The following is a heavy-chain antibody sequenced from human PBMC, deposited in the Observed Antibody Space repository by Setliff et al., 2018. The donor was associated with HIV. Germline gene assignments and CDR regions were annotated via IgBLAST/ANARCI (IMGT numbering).Heavy chain of an antibody. CDR3: AKEGGSERMRFFYYYMDV. J-gene: IGHJ6*03. Sequence: GGSLRLSCAASGFIFDDYAMHWVRQVPRKGLEWVALVSWDGRTTNYADSVKGRFTISRDSSKNSLYLEMNSLRTEGTALYYCAKEGGSERMRFFYYYMDVWGKGTTVTVSS. V-gene: IGHV3-43*01. CDR1: GFIFDDYA. CDR2: VSWDGRTT. D-gene: IGHD3-10*01.